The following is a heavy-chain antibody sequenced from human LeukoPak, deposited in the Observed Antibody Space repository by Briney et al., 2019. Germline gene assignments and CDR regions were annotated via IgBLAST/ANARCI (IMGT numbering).Heavy chain of an antibody. Sequence: SETLSLTCTVSGGSISSSSYYWGWIRQPPGKGLEWIGSIYYSGSTYYNPSLKSRVTISVDTSKNQFSLKLSSVTAADTAVYYCARYQAGYSSSWLPRRYAEYFHHWGQGTLVTVSS. CDR3: ARYQAGYSSSWLPRRYAEYFHH. CDR2: IYYSGST. D-gene: IGHD6-13*01. J-gene: IGHJ1*01. CDR1: GGSISSSSYY. V-gene: IGHV4-39*07.